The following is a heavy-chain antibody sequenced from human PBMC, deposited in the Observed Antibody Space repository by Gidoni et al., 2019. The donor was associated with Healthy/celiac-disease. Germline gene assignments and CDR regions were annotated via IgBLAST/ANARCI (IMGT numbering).Heavy chain of an antibody. V-gene: IGHV1-69*01. Sequence: QVQLVKSGAEVKKPGSSVTVSCKDSGGTFSRYAISWVRQDPGQGLEWMGGIIPIFGTANYAQKFQGRVTITADESTSTAYMELSSLRSEDTAVYYCARGSETGYGGVYLDYWGQGTLVTVSS. J-gene: IGHJ4*02. CDR2: IIPIFGTA. CDR1: GGTFSRYA. CDR3: ARGSETGYGGVYLDY. D-gene: IGHD2-8*02.